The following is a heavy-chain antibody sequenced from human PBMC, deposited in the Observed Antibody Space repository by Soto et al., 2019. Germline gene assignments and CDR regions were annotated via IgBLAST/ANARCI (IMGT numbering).Heavy chain of an antibody. CDR3: ARDPGDIVVVPAAMVYAFDI. D-gene: IGHD2-2*01. CDR2: TYYRSKWYN. Sequence: SQTLSLTCAISGDSVSSNSAAWNWIRQSPSRGLEWLGRTYYRSKWYNDYAVSVKSRITINPDTSKNQFSLRLNSVTPEDTAVYYCARDPGDIVVVPAAMVYAFDISGQGTMVTVSS. J-gene: IGHJ3*02. V-gene: IGHV6-1*01. CDR1: GDSVSSNSAA.